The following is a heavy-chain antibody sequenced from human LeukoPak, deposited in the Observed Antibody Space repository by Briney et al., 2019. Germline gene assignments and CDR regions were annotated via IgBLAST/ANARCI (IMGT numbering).Heavy chain of an antibody. CDR1: GYSISSGYY. D-gene: IGHD6-13*01. V-gene: IGHV4-38-2*02. CDR2: IYHSGST. Sequence: SETLSLTCTVSGYSISSGYYWGWIRQPPGKGLEWIGSIYHSGSTYYNPSLKSRVTISVDTSKNQFSLKLSSVTAADTAVYYCARDCSMGIAEENWFDPWGQGTLVTVSS. CDR3: ARDCSMGIAEENWFDP. J-gene: IGHJ5*02.